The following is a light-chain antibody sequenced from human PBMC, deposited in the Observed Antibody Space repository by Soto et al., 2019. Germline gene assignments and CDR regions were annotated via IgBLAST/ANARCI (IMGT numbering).Light chain of an antibody. J-gene: IGKJ1*01. Sequence: EIVMTQSPATLSVSPGERATLSCRASQSVSSNLAWYQQKPGQAPRRLIYGASTRATGIPARFSGSGSGTEFTLTISSLQSEDCAVYYWQQYNNWPPSWTFGQGTKVEIK. CDR1: QSVSSN. V-gene: IGKV3-15*01. CDR3: QQYNNWPPSWT. CDR2: GAS.